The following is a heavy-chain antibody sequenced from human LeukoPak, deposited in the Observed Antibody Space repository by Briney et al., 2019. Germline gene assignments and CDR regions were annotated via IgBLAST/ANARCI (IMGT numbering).Heavy chain of an antibody. J-gene: IGHJ4*02. CDR1: Y. V-gene: IGHV4-59*12. CDR3: ARDLYGYEYYFDY. CDR2: IYYSGST. D-gene: IGHD5-18*01. Sequence: SETLSLTCTDYWSWIRQPPGKGLEWIGYIYYSGSTNYNPSLKSRVTISVDTSKNQFSLKLSSVTAADTAVYYCARDLYGYEYYFDYWGQGTLVTVSS.